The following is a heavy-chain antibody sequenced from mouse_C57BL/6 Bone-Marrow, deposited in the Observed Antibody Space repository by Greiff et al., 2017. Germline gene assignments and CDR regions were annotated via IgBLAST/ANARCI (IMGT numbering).Heavy chain of an antibody. CDR3: ARGVYYDYDGYFDV. Sequence: DVKLVESGGGLVKPGGSLKLSCAASGFTFSSYAMSWVRQTPEKRLEWVATISDGGSYTYYPDNVKGRFTISRDNAKNNLYLQMSHLKSEDTAMYYCARGVYYDYDGYFDVWGTGTTVTGSS. CDR1: GFTFSSYA. CDR2: ISDGGSYT. V-gene: IGHV5-4*03. J-gene: IGHJ1*03. D-gene: IGHD2-4*01.